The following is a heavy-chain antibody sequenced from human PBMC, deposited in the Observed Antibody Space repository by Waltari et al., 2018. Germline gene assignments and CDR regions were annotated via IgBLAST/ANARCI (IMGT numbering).Heavy chain of an antibody. J-gene: IGHJ4*02. Sequence: EVQVVESGGGLVQPGGSLKRSCATSGFSFSGSTIHWVRQTSGRGLEWVGLIIRQPFNYATAYSESVKGRFTISRDDSKNTAYLQMNNLMTEDTAVYYCSGGEVTGTDFWGQGTLVTVSS. D-gene: IGHD1-1*01. CDR3: SGGEVTGTDF. CDR2: IIRQPFNYAT. CDR1: GFSFSGST. V-gene: IGHV3-73*01.